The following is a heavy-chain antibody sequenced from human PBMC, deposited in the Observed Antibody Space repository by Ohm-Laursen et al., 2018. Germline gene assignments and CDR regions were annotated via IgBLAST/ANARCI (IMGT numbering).Heavy chain of an antibody. D-gene: IGHD2-2*01. CDR1: GYTFTSYG. V-gene: IGHV1-18*01. Sequence: GSSVKVSCNTSGYTFTSYGISWVRQAPGQGLEWMGWISAYNGNTNYAQKLQGRVTMTTDTSTSTAYMELRSLRSDDTAVYYCARDIVVVPGHYYYYYGMDVWGQGTTVTVSS. CDR3: ARDIVVVPGHYYYYYGMDV. CDR2: ISAYNGNT. J-gene: IGHJ6*02.